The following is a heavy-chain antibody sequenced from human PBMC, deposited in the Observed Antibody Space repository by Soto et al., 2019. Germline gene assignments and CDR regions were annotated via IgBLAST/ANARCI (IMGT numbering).Heavy chain of an antibody. V-gene: IGHV1-69*13. Sequence: GASVKVSCKASGGTFSSYSISWVRQAPGQGLEWMGGIIPIFGTANYAQKFQGRVTITADESTSTAYMELSSLRSEDTAVYYCARAVGYCSGGSCYSDNWFDPWGQGTLVTVSS. CDR1: GGTFSSYS. D-gene: IGHD2-15*01. CDR2: IIPIFGTA. CDR3: ARAVGYCSGGSCYSDNWFDP. J-gene: IGHJ5*02.